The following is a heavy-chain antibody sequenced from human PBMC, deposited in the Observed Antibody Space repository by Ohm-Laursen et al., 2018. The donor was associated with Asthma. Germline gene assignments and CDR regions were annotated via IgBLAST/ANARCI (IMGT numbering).Heavy chain of an antibody. J-gene: IGHJ4*02. CDR2: INPLGYEK. Sequence: SLRLSCAASGFTFRSYAIHWVRQLPGGSLEWVAKINPLGYEKYYMDSVRGRFTVSRDNAKNSLYLEMNSLRVEDTAVYYCVTDAWWSYVHWGLGTLVTVSS. V-gene: IGHV3-7*01. CDR1: GFTFRSYA. CDR3: VTDAWWSYVH. D-gene: IGHD1-26*01.